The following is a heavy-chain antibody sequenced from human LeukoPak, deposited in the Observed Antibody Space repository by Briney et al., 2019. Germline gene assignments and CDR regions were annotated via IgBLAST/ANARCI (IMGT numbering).Heavy chain of an antibody. CDR3: AKDLRAYCGGDCYPATIDY. Sequence: PGRSLRLSCAASGFTFSSYGIHWVRQAPGKGLEWVTIISYDGSNKYYADSVKGRFTISRDNSKNTLYLQMNSLRAEDTAVYYCAKDLRAYCGGDCYPATIDYWGQGTLVIVSS. CDR2: ISYDGSNK. CDR1: GFTFSSYG. J-gene: IGHJ4*02. V-gene: IGHV3-30*18. D-gene: IGHD2-21*01.